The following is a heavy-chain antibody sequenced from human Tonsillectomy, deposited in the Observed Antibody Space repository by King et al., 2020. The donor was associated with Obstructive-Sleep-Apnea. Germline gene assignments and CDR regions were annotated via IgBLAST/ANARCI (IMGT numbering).Heavy chain of an antibody. V-gene: IGHV3-11*01. J-gene: IGHJ6*02. D-gene: IGHD2-15*01. CDR1: GFTFSDYY. CDR3: ARDHVVVVVGAIFQYFGIDV. Sequence: VQLVESGGGLVKPGGSLRLSCAASGFTFSDYYMSWIRQAPGKGLEWVSYISSSGSTIYYADSVKGRFTISRDNVKNLLYLQMNSLRVEDTAVYYCARDHVVVVVGAIFQYFGIDVWGQGTTVIVSS. CDR2: ISSSGSTI.